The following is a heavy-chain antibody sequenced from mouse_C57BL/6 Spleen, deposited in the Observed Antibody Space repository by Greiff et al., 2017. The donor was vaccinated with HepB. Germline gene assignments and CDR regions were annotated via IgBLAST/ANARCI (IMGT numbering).Heavy chain of an antibody. CDR1: GYAFSSSW. J-gene: IGHJ1*03. D-gene: IGHD4-1*01. Sequence: QVQLQQSGPELVKPGASVKISCKASGYAFSSSWMNWVKQRPGKGLEWIGRIYPGDGDTNYNGKFKGKATLTADNSSSTAYMQLSSLTSEDSAVYCCAKITGTGWYFDVWGTGTTVTVSS. CDR3: AKITGTGWYFDV. V-gene: IGHV1-82*01. CDR2: IYPGDGDT.